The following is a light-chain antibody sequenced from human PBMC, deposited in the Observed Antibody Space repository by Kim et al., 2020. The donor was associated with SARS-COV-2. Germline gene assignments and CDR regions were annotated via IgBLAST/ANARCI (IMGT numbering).Light chain of an antibody. CDR3: SSYTTSSTLV. Sequence: GQPIAIACPGPSSDVSAYNYVNWDQQHPGKAPRLIFYVVSDRPSGVSSRVSGSKSGNTASLTISGLQTEDEADYYCSSYTTSSTLVFGGGTQLTAL. V-gene: IGLV2-14*03. CDR2: VVS. CDR1: SSDVSAYNY. J-gene: IGLJ2*01.